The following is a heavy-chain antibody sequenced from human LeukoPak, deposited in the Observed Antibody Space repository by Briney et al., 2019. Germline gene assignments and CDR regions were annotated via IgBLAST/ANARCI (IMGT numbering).Heavy chain of an antibody. J-gene: IGHJ4*02. CDR2: ISGSGGST. D-gene: IGHD6-13*01. CDR3: AKWRSSSWSNWQYYFDY. CDR1: GFTFSSYA. V-gene: IGHV3-23*01. Sequence: GGSLRLSCAASGFTFSSYAMSWVRQAPGKGLEWVSAISGSGGSTYYADSVKGRFTISRDNSKNTLYLQMNSLRAEDTAVYYCAKWRSSSWSNWQYYFDYWGQGTLVTVSS.